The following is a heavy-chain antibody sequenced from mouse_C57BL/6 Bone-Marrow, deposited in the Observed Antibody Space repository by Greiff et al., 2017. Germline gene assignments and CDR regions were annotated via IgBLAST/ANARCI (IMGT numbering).Heavy chain of an antibody. CDR2: ISGGGGNT. CDR1: GFTFSSYT. V-gene: IGHV5-9*01. Sequence: MVESGGGLVKPGGSLKLSCAASGFTFSSYTMSWVRQTPEKRLEWVATISGGGGNTYYPDSVKGRFTISRDNAKNTLYLQMSSLRSEDTALYYCARLRTGYFDVWGTGTTVTVSS. CDR3: ARLRTGYFDV. J-gene: IGHJ1*03.